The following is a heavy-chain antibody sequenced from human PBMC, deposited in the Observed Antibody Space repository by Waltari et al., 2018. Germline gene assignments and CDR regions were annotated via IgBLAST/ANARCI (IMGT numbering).Heavy chain of an antibody. Sequence: QVQLVESGGGVVQPGRSLRLSCAASGFNFSTYGMHWVRQAPGKGLGWVAVISYGGRDKYDVDSVKGRFTISRDNSKNTLFLQMDSLRAEDTAVYYCAKDDIVLDNLTGYYGYYFDYWGQGTLVTVSS. CDR2: ISYGGRDK. J-gene: IGHJ4*02. V-gene: IGHV3-30*18. CDR1: GFNFSTYG. CDR3: AKDDIVLDNLTGYYGYYFDY. D-gene: IGHD3-9*01.